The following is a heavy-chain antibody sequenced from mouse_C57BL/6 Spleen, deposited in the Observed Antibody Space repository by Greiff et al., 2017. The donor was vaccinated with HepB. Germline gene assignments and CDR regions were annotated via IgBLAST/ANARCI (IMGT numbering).Heavy chain of an antibody. CDR1: GYTFTSYW. CDR2: IYPGSGST. D-gene: IGHD2-3*01. Sequence: QVQLQQPGAELVKPGASVKMSCKASGYTFTSYWITWVKQRPGQGLEWIGDIYPGSGSTNYNEKFKSKATLTVDTSSSTAYMQLSSLTSEDSAVYYCARWNLYDGYYGWFAYWGQGTLVTVSA. J-gene: IGHJ3*01. CDR3: ARWNLYDGYYGWFAY. V-gene: IGHV1-55*01.